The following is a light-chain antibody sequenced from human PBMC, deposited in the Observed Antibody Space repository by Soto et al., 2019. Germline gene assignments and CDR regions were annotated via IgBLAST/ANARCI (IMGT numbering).Light chain of an antibody. CDR2: GAS. CDR3: RQYTNWPQN. V-gene: IGKV3-15*01. J-gene: IGKJ2*01. CDR1: QTVSTN. Sequence: EIVMTQSQVTLSASPGERATLSCRASQTVSTNLAWYQQRPGQAPRLLIYGASTRVTGIPPRFSGSGSGTDSTLTISSLQSEDFAVYFCRQYTNWPQNFGQGTKVDIK.